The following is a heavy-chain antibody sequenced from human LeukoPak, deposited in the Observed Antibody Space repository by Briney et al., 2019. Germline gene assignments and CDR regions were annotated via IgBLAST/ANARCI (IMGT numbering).Heavy chain of an antibody. CDR3: ARGPNQWLRSAGF. CDR1: GGSFSGYY. CDR2: INHSGST. V-gene: IGHV4-34*01. J-gene: IGHJ3*01. D-gene: IGHD5-12*01. Sequence: PSETLSLTCAVYGGSFSGYYWSWIRQPPGKGLEWIGEINHSGSTNYNPSLKSRVTISVDTSKNQFSLKLSSVTAADTAVYYCARGPNQWLRSAGFWGQGTMVTVS.